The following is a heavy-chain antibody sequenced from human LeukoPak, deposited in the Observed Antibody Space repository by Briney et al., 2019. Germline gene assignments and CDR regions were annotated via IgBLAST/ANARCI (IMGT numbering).Heavy chain of an antibody. CDR3: ELGGYDSPYLGFDY. Sequence: PGGSLRLSCAASGFTFSTYNMNWVRQAPGKGLEWLAYITSNINTIYYADSVKGRFTISRDNAKNSLYLQMNSLRAEDTAVYYCELGGYDSPYLGFDYWGQGTLVTVSS. CDR1: GFTFSTYN. CDR2: ITSNINTI. J-gene: IGHJ4*02. D-gene: IGHD3-22*01. V-gene: IGHV3-48*04.